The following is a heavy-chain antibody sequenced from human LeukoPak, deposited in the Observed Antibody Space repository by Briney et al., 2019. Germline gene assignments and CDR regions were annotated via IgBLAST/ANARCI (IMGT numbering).Heavy chain of an antibody. CDR1: GFTFSSYG. Sequence: PGRSLRLSCAASGFTFSSYGMHWVRQAPGKGLEWVAVISYDGSNKYYADSVKGRFTISRDNSKNTLYLQMNSLRAEDTAVYYCAKDGGLHTAMVSFFDYWGQGTLVTVSS. CDR3: AKDGGLHTAMVSFFDY. D-gene: IGHD5-18*01. CDR2: ISYDGSNK. V-gene: IGHV3-30*18. J-gene: IGHJ4*02.